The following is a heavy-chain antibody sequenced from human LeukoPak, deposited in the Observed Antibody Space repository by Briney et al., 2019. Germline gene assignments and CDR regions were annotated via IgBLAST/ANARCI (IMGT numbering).Heavy chain of an antibody. D-gene: IGHD3-10*01. CDR2: ISSSSSTI. CDR1: GFTFSSYS. J-gene: IGHJ5*02. CDR3: ARDAVPWYGENWLDP. Sequence: PGGSLRLSCAASGFTFSSYSMNWVRQAPGKGLEWVSYISSSSSTIYYADSVKGRLTISRDNAKNSLYLQMNSLRAEDTAVYYCARDAVPWYGENWLDPWGQGTLVTVSS. V-gene: IGHV3-48*01.